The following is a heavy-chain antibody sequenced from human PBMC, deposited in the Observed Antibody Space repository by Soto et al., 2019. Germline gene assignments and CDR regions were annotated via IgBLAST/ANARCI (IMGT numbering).Heavy chain of an antibody. D-gene: IGHD3-10*01. CDR3: ERDVNGGFDP. CDR2: ISYDGSNK. Sequence: PGGSLRLSCAASGFTFSSYAMHWVRQAPGKGLEWVAVISYDGSNKYYTDSVKGRFTISRDNSKNTLYLQMNSLRAEDTAVYYCERDVNGGFDPWGQGTLVTVSS. V-gene: IGHV3-30-3*01. J-gene: IGHJ5*02. CDR1: GFTFSSYA.